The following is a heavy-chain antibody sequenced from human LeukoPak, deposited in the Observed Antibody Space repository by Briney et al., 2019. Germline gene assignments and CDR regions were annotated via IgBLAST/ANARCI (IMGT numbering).Heavy chain of an antibody. CDR1: GITFSSYA. V-gene: IGHV3-23*01. J-gene: IGHJ4*02. Sequence: GGSLRLSCAASGITFSSYAMSWVRQAPGKGLEWVSTISGSGGGTYYADSVKGRFTISRDNSKNTLYLEMNSLRAEDTAVHYCAKAVLHGGLTQFDCWGQGTLVTVSS. CDR2: ISGSGGGT. CDR3: AKAVLHGGLTQFDC. D-gene: IGHD4-23*01.